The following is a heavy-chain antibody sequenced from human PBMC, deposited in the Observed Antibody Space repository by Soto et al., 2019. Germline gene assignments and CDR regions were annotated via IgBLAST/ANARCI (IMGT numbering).Heavy chain of an antibody. CDR2: IGADNGDT. J-gene: IGHJ5*02. CDR1: GYTFSTYG. V-gene: IGHV1-18*01. D-gene: IGHD1-1*01. Sequence: QVQLVQSGAEVKKPGASVKVSCKASGYTFSTYGFSWVRQAPGQGLEWMGWIGADNGDTNYAQNFQGRVTMTTDTCTTTSYMELRSLTSDDTPVYFCARDWKGAEGFDPWGQGTLVTVSS. CDR3: ARDWKGAEGFDP.